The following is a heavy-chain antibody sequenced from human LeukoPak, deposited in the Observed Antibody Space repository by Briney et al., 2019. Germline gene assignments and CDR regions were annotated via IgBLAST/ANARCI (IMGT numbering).Heavy chain of an antibody. V-gene: IGHV3-7*03. CDR3: VRGGFYNFDY. J-gene: IGHJ4*02. CDR2: IKQDGSEK. CDR1: GFTFSSYY. Sequence: PGGSLRLSCAASGFTFSSYYMSWVRQAPGKGLEWVANIKQDGSEKLYVDSVKGRFTISRDNAKNSLYLQMNSLRAEDTAVYYCVRGGFYNFDYWGQGTLVTVSS. D-gene: IGHD3-16*01.